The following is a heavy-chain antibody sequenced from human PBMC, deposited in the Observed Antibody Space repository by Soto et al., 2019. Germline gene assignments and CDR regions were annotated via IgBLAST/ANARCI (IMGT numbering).Heavy chain of an antibody. Sequence: QVQLVESGGGLVKPGGSLRLSCAASGFTFSDYHMSWIRQAPGKGLEWVSYISSSGSTIYYADSVKGRLTISRDNAKNSLYLQMNSRRAEHTAVYYCARGLWGSGSYYLPLDAFDIWGQGTMVNVSS. CDR3: ARGLWGSGSYYLPLDAFDI. CDR1: GFTFSDYH. V-gene: IGHV3-11*01. J-gene: IGHJ3*02. D-gene: IGHD1-26*01. CDR2: ISSSGSTI.